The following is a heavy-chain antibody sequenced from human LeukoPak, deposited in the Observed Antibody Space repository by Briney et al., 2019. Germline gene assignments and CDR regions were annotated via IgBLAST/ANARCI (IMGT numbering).Heavy chain of an antibody. J-gene: IGHJ6*03. D-gene: IGHD6-19*01. V-gene: IGHV4-34*01. CDR2: INHSGST. CDR3: ARWGIAVAGHQGPLYYYYMDV. Sequence: SETLSLTCAAYGGSFSGYYWSWIRQPPGKGLEWIGEINHSGSTNYNPSLKSRVTISVDTSKNQFSLKLSSVTAADTAVYYCARWGIAVAGHQGPLYYYYMDVWGKGTTVTISS. CDR1: GGSFSGYY.